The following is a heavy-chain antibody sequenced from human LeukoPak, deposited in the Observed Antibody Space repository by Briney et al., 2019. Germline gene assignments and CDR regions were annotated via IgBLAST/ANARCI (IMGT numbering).Heavy chain of an antibody. D-gene: IGHD6-19*01. CDR3: AKDRGSSGWWYFDY. CDR1: GSTFDDYA. Sequence: GGSLRPSCAASGSTFDDYAMHWVRQAPGKGLEWVSGISWNSGSIGYADSVKGRFTISRDNAKNSLYLQMNSLRAEDTALYYCAKDRGSSGWWYFDYWGQGTLVTVSS. V-gene: IGHV3-9*01. CDR2: ISWNSGSI. J-gene: IGHJ4*02.